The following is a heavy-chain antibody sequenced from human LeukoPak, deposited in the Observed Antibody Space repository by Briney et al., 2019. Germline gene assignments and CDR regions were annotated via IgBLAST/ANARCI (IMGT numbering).Heavy chain of an antibody. D-gene: IGHD2-2*01. CDR3: ARVPPSAHQLLSSDY. J-gene: IGHJ4*02. CDR2: ISANNGET. CDR1: GYTFTNYG. Sequence: ASVKVSCMASGYTFTNYGISWVRQTPGQGLEWMSWISANNGETRYAQNLQGRLTMTTDTSTSTAYMELRSLRPDDTAVYYCARVPPSAHQLLSSDYWGQGTQVTVSS. V-gene: IGHV1-18*04.